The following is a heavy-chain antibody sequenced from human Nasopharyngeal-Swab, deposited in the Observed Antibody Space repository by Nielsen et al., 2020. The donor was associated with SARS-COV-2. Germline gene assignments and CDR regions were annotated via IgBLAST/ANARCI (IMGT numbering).Heavy chain of an antibody. V-gene: IGHV3-23*01. CDR2: INGGGSLT. D-gene: IGHD2-21*02. Sequence: ETLSLTCAASGFTFNTYSMTWVRQAPGKGLEWVSLINGGGSLTYYADSVKGRFTISRDNSKNTLYLQMNRLKADDPAIYYCAKEAPSCGADCRSLSDYWGQGILVTVSS. J-gene: IGHJ4*02. CDR3: AKEAPSCGADCRSLSDY. CDR1: GFTFNTYS.